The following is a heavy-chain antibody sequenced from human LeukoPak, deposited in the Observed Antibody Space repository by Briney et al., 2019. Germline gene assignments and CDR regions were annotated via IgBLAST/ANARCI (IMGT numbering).Heavy chain of an antibody. V-gene: IGHV3-23*01. D-gene: IGHD1-1*01. CDR3: ARDLRQYNAEYFHH. Sequence: PGGSLRLSCAASGFTFSNYAMSWVRQAPGKGLEWVSAISGSGDSTYYADSVKGRFTISRDNAKKSLYLQMNSLRDEDTAVYYCARDLRQYNAEYFHHWGQGTLVAVSS. J-gene: IGHJ1*01. CDR2: ISGSGDST. CDR1: GFTFSNYA.